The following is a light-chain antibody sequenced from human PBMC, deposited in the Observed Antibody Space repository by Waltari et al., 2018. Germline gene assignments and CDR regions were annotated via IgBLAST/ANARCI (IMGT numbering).Light chain of an antibody. J-gene: IGLJ1*01. Sequence: SYVLTQPPSVSVAPGKTARITCGGNNIGSKSVHWYQQKPGQAPVLVVYDDSDRPSGIPERVSGYNSGNTATLTISRVEAGDEAYYYCQVWDSSSDHYVFGTGTKVTVL. CDR3: QVWDSSSDHYV. V-gene: IGLV3-21*03. CDR1: NIGSKS. CDR2: DDS.